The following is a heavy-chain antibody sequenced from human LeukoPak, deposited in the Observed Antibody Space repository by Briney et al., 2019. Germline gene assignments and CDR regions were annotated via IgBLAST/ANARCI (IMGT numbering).Heavy chain of an antibody. CDR3: VAGGAFDI. J-gene: IGHJ3*02. V-gene: IGHV3-11*04. D-gene: IGHD3-16*01. CDR1: GFTFSDYY. CDR2: ISKTDSST. Sequence: GGSLRLSCTASGFTFSDYYMSWIRQAPGKGLEWVSYISKTDSSTNYADPVRGRFTISRDDAKSSLYLQMNSLRAEDAAVYYCVAGGAFDIWGRGTLVTVSS.